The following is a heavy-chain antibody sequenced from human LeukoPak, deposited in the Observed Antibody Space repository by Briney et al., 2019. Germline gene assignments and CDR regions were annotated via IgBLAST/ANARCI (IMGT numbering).Heavy chain of an antibody. D-gene: IGHD5-18*01. Sequence: PGGSLRLSCAASGFSVSTNYMTWVRQAPGKGLEWVAAIYSDGNTYYADSVKGRFTISRDNAKNSLYLQMNSLRDEDTAVYYCARYVDTTMLTWGQGTLVTVSS. J-gene: IGHJ4*02. V-gene: IGHV3-53*01. CDR1: GFSVSTNY. CDR2: IYSDGNT. CDR3: ARYVDTTMLT.